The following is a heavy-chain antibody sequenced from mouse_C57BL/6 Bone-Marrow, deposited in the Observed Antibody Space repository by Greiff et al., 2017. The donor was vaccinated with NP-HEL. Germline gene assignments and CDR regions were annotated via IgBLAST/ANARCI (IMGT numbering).Heavy chain of an antibody. V-gene: IGHV3-6*01. Sequence: DVKLQESGPGLVKPSQSLSLTCSVTGYSITSGYYWNWIRQFPGNKLEWMGYISYDGSNNYNPSLKNRISITRDTSKNQFFLKLNSVTTEDTATYYCARANYGSSYPWYFDVWGTGTTVTVSS. CDR2: ISYDGSN. J-gene: IGHJ1*03. CDR3: ARANYGSSYPWYFDV. D-gene: IGHD1-1*01. CDR1: GYSITSGYY.